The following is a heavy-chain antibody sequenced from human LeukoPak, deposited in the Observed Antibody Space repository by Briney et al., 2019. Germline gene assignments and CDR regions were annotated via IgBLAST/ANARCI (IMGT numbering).Heavy chain of an antibody. CDR1: GYTFTSYG. D-gene: IGHD3-10*01. CDR3: ARLAAGSGSYDYFDY. Sequence: GASVKVSCKASGYTFTSYGISWVRQAPGQGLEWMGWISAYNGNTNYAQKFQGRVTMTTDTSTSTAYMELRSMRSDDTAVYYCARLAAGSGSYDYFDYWGQGTLVTVSS. J-gene: IGHJ4*02. CDR2: ISAYNGNT. V-gene: IGHV1-18*01.